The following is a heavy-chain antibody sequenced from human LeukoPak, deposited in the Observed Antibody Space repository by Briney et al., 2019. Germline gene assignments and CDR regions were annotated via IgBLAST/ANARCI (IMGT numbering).Heavy chain of an antibody. CDR3: AKGIVVVVAATFSDY. D-gene: IGHD2-15*01. CDR1: GFTFSNYW. J-gene: IGHJ4*02. CDR2: ISGSGGST. V-gene: IGHV3-23*01. Sequence: PGGSLRLSCAASGFTFSNYWMHWVRQAPGKGLEWVSAISGSGGSTYYADSVKGRFTISRDNSKNTLYLQMNSLRAEDTAVYYCAKGIVVVVAATFSDYWGQGTLVTVSS.